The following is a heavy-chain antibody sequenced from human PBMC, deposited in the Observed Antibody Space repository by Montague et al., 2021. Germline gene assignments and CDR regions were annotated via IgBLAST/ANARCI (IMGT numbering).Heavy chain of an antibody. V-gene: IGHV3-66*01. CDR2: IYSSGSR. CDR1: GFTVSRID. D-gene: IGHD1-26*01. J-gene: IGHJ4*02. CDR3: APRGIGTLVQ. Sequence: SLRLSCAASGFTVSRIDVSRVRQAPGKGLEWVSLIYSSGSRVYADSVRDRFTISRDDSKNTVNLQMNSLRAEDTAIFYCAPRGIGTLVQWGRGTQVTVSS.